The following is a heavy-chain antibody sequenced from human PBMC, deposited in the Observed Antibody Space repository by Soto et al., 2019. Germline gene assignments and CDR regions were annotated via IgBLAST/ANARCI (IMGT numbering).Heavy chain of an antibody. CDR2: IIPIFGTA. J-gene: IGHJ6*02. D-gene: IGHD2-15*01. CDR3: ATYCSGGSCYPNYYGMDF. V-gene: IGHV1-69*13. CDR1: GGTFSSYA. Sequence: SVKVSCKASGGTFSSYAISWVRQAPGQGLEWIGGIIPIFGTANYAQKFQGRVTITADESTSTAYMELSSLRSEDTALYYCATYCSGGSCYPNYYGMDFWGQGTTVTVSS.